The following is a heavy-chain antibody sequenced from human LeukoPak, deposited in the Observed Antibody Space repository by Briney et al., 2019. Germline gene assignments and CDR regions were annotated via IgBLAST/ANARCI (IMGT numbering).Heavy chain of an antibody. CDR3: ARMAAAGTYFDY. D-gene: IGHD6-13*01. J-gene: IGHJ4*02. Sequence: GGSLRLSCAASGFTFSSYSMNWVRQAPGKGLEWVSSISSSSSYIYYADSVKGRFTISRDNAKNSLYLQMNSLRAEDTAVYYCARMAAAGTYFDYWGQGTLVTVSS. V-gene: IGHV3-21*01. CDR1: GFTFSSYS. CDR2: ISSSSSYI.